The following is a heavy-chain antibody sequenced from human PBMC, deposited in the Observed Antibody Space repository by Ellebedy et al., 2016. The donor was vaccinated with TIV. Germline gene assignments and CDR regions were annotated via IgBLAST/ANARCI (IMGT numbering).Heavy chain of an antibody. Sequence: MPSETLSLTCTVSGDSISRGGYYWGWSRQHPGKGLEWIGSSCYSGDTFYNPSLKSRATVSSEKSMNRFSLRLTSVTAADTAVYYCARLRVGATLPTDYWGPGTLVTVSS. CDR1: GDSISRGGYY. V-gene: IGHV4-31*03. D-gene: IGHD1-26*01. J-gene: IGHJ4*01. CDR3: ARLRVGATLPTDY. CDR2: SCYSGDT.